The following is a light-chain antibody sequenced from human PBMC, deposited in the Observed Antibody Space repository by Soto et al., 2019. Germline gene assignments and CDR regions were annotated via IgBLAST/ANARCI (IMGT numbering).Light chain of an antibody. V-gene: IGKV3-20*01. CDR2: GAS. J-gene: IGKJ2*01. Sequence: EIGLTQFPGTLSLSPGERATLSCRASQSVSSSYLAWFQQKPGQAPRLLIYGASRRATGIPDRFSGRGSGTDFTLTISRLEPEDFAVYYCQHYGSSPTFGQGAKLEIK. CDR3: QHYGSSPT. CDR1: QSVSSSY.